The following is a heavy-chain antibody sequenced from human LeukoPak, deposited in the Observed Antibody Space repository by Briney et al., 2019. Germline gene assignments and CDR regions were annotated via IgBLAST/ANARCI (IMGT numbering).Heavy chain of an antibody. J-gene: IGHJ4*02. CDR1: GGSFNGYY. V-gene: IGHV4-34*01. CDR2: MNHSRST. D-gene: IGHD2-21*01. CDR3: ATLRGDQNY. Sequence: SETLSLTCAVYGGSFNGYYLTWIRQPPGKGLEWIGEMNHSRSTNYNPSLKSRVTISVDTYKNHYSLTVSSVTAADTAVYYCATLRGDQNYWGQGTLVTVSA.